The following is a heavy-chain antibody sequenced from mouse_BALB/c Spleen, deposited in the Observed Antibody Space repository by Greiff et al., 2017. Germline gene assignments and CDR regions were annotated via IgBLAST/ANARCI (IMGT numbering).Heavy chain of an antibody. Sequence: QVHVKQSGPELVKPGASVKMSCKASGYTFTSYYIHWVKQRPGQGLEWIGWIYPGDGSTKYNEKFKGKTTLTADKSSSTAYMLLSSLTSEDSAIYFCARNDYTWFAYWGQGTLVTVSA. J-gene: IGHJ3*01. CDR3: ARNDYTWFAY. D-gene: IGHD2-4*01. CDR1: GYTFTSYY. CDR2: IYPGDGST. V-gene: IGHV1S56*01.